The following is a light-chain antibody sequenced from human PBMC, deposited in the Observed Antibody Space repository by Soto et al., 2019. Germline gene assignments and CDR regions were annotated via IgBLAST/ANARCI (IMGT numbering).Light chain of an antibody. V-gene: IGKV3D-20*02. J-gene: IGKJ1*01. CDR3: KQRSNWPQWT. Sequence: EIVMRVYPGTRSFFHKKRATLSCRAIQSVSSSYLAWYQQKPGQAPRLLIYDASNRATGIPARFSGSGSGTDFTLTIGSLDPEDFAVYHCKQRSNWPQWTSGQGTKVDVK. CDR2: DAS. CDR1: QSVSSSY.